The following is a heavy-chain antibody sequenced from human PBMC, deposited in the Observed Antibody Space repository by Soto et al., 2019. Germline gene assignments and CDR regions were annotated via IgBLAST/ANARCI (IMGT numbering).Heavy chain of an antibody. CDR2: ISGDNGNT. Sequence: QVQLVQSGGEVKKPGASVKVSCKPSGYTFTSYGISWVRQAPGEGLEWMGWISGDNGNTDYAQTLQDRVTLTTDTSTNTAYMEVRSLRYDDTAVYYCARASRLGVSPFDYWGQGTLVTVSS. CDR3: ARASRLGVSPFDY. CDR1: GYTFTSYG. V-gene: IGHV1-18*01. D-gene: IGHD3-16*01. J-gene: IGHJ4*02.